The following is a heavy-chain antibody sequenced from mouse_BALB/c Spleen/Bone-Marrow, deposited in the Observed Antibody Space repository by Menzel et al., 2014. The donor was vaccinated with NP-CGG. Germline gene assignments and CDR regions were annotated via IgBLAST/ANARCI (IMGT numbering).Heavy chain of an antibody. CDR3: ARLIYGSSYIVDF. Sequence: VQLQQSGAELVKPGASVKLSCKASGYTFTGYWMHWVKQGPGQGLEWIGEINPSNGRTNYNEKFKSMTTLTVDKSSSTAYMQLSSLSSEDSAVFYCARLIYGSSYIVDFWGQGTSVTVSS. CDR1: GYTFTGYW. J-gene: IGHJ4*01. D-gene: IGHD1-1*01. CDR2: INPSNGRT. V-gene: IGHV1S81*02.